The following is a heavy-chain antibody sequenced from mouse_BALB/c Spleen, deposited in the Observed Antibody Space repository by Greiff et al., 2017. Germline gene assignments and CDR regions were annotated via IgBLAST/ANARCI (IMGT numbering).Heavy chain of an antibody. D-gene: IGHD3-1*01. CDR3: ARRAQSRGRDCAMDY. CDR1: GFSLTSYG. V-gene: IGHV2-4-1*01. J-gene: IGHJ4*01. Sequence: QVQLKESGPGLVQPSQSLSITCTVSGFSLTSYGVHWVRQSPGKGLEWLGVIWSGGSTDYNAAFISRLSISKDNSKSQVFFKMNSLQADDTAIYYCARRAQSRGRDCAMDYWGQGTSVTVSS. CDR2: IWSGGST.